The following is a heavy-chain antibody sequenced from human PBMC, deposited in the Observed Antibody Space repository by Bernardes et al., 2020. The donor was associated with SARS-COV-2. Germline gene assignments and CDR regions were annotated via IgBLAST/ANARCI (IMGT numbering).Heavy chain of an antibody. J-gene: IGHJ3*02. CDR1: GDSIVHARYY. V-gene: IGHV4-39*01. D-gene: IGHD2-8*01. Sequence: SETLSLTCTVSGDSIVHARYYWGWIRQPPGKGLEWIGNIYYTGKTYYNPSLNSRVIISLDPSKNRISLNLSSVTAADTAVYYCARTSIEINGPAFDIWGQGKMVTVSS. CDR3: ARTSIEINGPAFDI. CDR2: IYYTGKT.